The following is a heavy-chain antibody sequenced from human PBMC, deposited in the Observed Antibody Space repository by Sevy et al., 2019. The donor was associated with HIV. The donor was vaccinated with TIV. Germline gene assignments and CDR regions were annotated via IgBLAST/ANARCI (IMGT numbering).Heavy chain of an antibody. CDR1: GGSVSSGTYY. Sequence: SETLSLSCSVSGGSVSSGTYYWSWIRQPPGKGLEWIGHIYKTGSTNYKLSLQSRVTISVDTSTSQFSLRLRAVTAADTGVYYCARGPRGHLWFSGSLGGYYYHMDVWGKGTTVTVSS. CDR2: IYKTGST. CDR3: ARGPRGHLWFSGSLGGYYYHMDV. V-gene: IGHV4-61*01. J-gene: IGHJ6*03. D-gene: IGHD3-10*01.